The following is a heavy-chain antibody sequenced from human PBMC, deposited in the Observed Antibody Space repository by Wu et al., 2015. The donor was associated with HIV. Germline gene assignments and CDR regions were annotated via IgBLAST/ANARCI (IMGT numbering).Heavy chain of an antibody. Sequence: QVHMMQSESEVAKPGASVKVSCKASGYRFSTYGISWVRQAPGQGLEWMGWISAYNGNTKYAQKLQGRVTVTRDTSTSTAYMELRSLRSDDTAVYFCARGGWEIDYWGQGTLVTVSS. D-gene: IGHD6-19*01. CDR3: ARGGWEIDY. V-gene: IGHV1-18*01. CDR1: GYRFSTYG. CDR2: ISAYNGNT. J-gene: IGHJ4*02.